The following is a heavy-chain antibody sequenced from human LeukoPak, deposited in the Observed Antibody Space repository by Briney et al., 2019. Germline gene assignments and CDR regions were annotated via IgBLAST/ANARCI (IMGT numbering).Heavy chain of an antibody. CDR3: TTYSRSLDY. D-gene: IGHD1-26*01. J-gene: IGHJ4*02. Sequence: GGSLRLSCAASGFTFSNYAMSWVRQAPGKGLEWVSTITGGGGSTYYADSVKGRLTTSRDDFKNTLYLQMSSLRDEDTAVYYCTTYSRSLDYWGQGTLVTVSS. CDR1: GFTFSNYA. CDR2: ITGGGGST. V-gene: IGHV3-23*01.